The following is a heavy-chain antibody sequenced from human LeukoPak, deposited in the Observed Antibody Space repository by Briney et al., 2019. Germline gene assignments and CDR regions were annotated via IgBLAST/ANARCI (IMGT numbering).Heavy chain of an antibody. CDR1: GYTFTGYY. V-gene: IGHV1-18*04. Sequence: GASVKVSCKASGYTFTGYYMHWVRQAPGQGLEWMGWISAYNGNTNYAQKLQGRVTMTTDTSTSTAYMELRSLRSDDTAVYYCAREFAGIAANDYWGQGTLVTVSS. J-gene: IGHJ4*02. D-gene: IGHD6-13*01. CDR3: AREFAGIAANDY. CDR2: ISAYNGNT.